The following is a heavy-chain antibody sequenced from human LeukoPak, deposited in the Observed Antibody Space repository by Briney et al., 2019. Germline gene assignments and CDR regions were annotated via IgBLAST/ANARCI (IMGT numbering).Heavy chain of an antibody. CDR3: ARDAIQGRLTSDY. CDR2: ISTYNDNT. CDR1: GYTFTTFG. J-gene: IGHJ4*02. D-gene: IGHD1-1*01. Sequence: ASVKVCCKASGYTFTTFGISWVRQAPGQGLEWMGWISTYNDNTNYAQNLQGRVTMTTDTSTSTAYMELRSLRSDDTAVYYCARDAIQGRLTSDYWGQGTLVTVSS. V-gene: IGHV1-18*01.